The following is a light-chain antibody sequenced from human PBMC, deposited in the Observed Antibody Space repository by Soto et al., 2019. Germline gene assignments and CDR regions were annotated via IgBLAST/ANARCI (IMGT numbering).Light chain of an antibody. V-gene: IGKV2-28*01. CDR2: LAS. CDR1: ESLQHRNGFNY. Sequence: IVLTQSPLSLSVTPGEPASISCRSSESLQHRNGFNYLDWYLQKPGQSPKLLISLASDRASGVPDGFSGTGSGTDFTLQISRVETEDVGVYYCMQALDTPYTFGQGTNLEIK. CDR3: MQALDTPYT. J-gene: IGKJ2*01.